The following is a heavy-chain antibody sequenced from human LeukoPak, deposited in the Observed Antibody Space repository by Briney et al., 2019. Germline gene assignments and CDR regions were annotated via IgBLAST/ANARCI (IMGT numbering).Heavy chain of an antibody. D-gene: IGHD6-6*01. CDR2: INHSGST. V-gene: IGHV4-34*01. CDR3: ARAPWPRQPVHYYLDV. Sequence: PSETLSLTCAVYGGSFSGYFWSWIRQPPGKGLEWIGEINHSGSTNYNPSLKSRVTVSVDTSKNQFSLNVSSVTAADTAVYYCARAPWPRQPVHYYLDVWAKGTTVTVSS. J-gene: IGHJ6*03. CDR1: GGSFSGYF.